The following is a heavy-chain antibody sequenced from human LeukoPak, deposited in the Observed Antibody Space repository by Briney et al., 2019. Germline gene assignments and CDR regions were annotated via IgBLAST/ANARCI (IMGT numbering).Heavy chain of an antibody. V-gene: IGHV3-48*03. Sequence: PGGSLRLSCAISGFTFSACELTWVRQAPGKGLEWVSYISRSGSTRYYADSVKGRFTISRDNAKNSLYLQMNSLRAEDTAVYYCARVAIMVRVPLDALDIWGQGTMVSVSS. CDR2: ISRSGSTR. D-gene: IGHD3-10*01. CDR1: GFTFSACE. CDR3: ARVAIMVRVPLDALDI. J-gene: IGHJ3*02.